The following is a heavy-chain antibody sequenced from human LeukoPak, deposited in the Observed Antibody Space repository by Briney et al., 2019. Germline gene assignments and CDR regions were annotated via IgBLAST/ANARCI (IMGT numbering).Heavy chain of an antibody. V-gene: IGHV1-2*02. J-gene: IGHJ5*02. CDR2: INPNSGGT. D-gene: IGHD2-15*01. CDR1: GYTFTGCY. CDR3: AIRKGFLVGFDP. Sequence: GASVKVSCKASGYTFTGCYMHWVRQAPGQGLEWMGWINPNSGGTNYAQKFQGRVTMTRDTSISTAYMELSRLRSDDTAVYYCAIRKGFLVGFDPWGQGTLVTVSS.